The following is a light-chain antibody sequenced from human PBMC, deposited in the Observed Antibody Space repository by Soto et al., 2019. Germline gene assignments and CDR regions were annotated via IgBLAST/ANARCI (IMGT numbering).Light chain of an antibody. Sequence: EIVMTQSPGTLSVSPGERVTLFCRASQSVSNKLAWYQQKPGQAPRLIIYGTSTRATGIPARFSGSGSGTDFTLTISSLQSEDFATYYCQQSYSTPITFGQGTRLEIK. J-gene: IGKJ5*01. CDR3: QQSYSTPIT. CDR1: QSVSNK. CDR2: GTS. V-gene: IGKV3-15*01.